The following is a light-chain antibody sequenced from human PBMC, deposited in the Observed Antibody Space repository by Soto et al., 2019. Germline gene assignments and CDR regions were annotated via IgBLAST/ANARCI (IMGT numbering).Light chain of an antibody. Sequence: EILMTQSPATMSVSPGERATLSCRASKSVSSDLAWYQQKPGQAPRLLIYGASNRSTGIPAMFSGSGSGTEFTLTISSLQSEDFAVYYCQQYNNWPPLYTFGQGTKLEIK. V-gene: IGKV3-15*01. J-gene: IGKJ2*01. CDR3: QQYNNWPPLYT. CDR1: KSVSSD. CDR2: GAS.